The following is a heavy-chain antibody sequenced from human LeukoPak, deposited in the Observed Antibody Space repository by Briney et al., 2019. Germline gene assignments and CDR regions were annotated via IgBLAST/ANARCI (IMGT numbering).Heavy chain of an antibody. J-gene: IGHJ4*02. CDR3: ARGSDDFWSGYSPSY. CDR2: INPNSGGT. V-gene: IGHV1-2*02. D-gene: IGHD3-3*01. CDR1: GYTFTGYY. Sequence: ASVKVSCKASGYTFTGYYMHWVRQAPGQGLEWMGWINPNSGGTNYAQKFQGRVTMTRDTSISTAYMELSRLRSDDTAVYYRARGSDDFWSGYSPSYWGQGTLVTVSS.